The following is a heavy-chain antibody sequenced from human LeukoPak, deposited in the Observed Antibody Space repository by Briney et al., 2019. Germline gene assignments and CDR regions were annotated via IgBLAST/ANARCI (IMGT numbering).Heavy chain of an antibody. CDR1: GGSISSSNW. J-gene: IGHJ4*02. Sequence: SETLSLTCAVSGGSISSSNWWSWVRQPPGKGLEWIGEIYHSGSTNYYPSLKSRVTISVDKSKNQFSLKLSSVTAADTAVYYCASSGDTAMATFDYWGQGTLVTVSS. V-gene: IGHV4-4*02. D-gene: IGHD5-18*01. CDR2: IYHSGST. CDR3: ASSGDTAMATFDY.